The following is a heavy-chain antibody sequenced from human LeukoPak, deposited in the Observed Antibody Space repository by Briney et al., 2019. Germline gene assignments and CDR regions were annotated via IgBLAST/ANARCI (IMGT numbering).Heavy chain of an antibody. D-gene: IGHD2-2*02. V-gene: IGHV4-39*01. CDR2: IYYSGST. J-gene: IGHJ5*02. Sequence: SETLSLTCTVSGGSISSSSYYWVWIRQPPGKGLEWIGSIYYSGSTYYNPSLKSRVTISVETSKNQFSLKLSSVTDADTVVYYCATTGPDCSSTTCYKRWFDPWGQGTLVTVCS. CDR1: GGSISSSSYY. CDR3: ATTGPDCSSTTCYKRWFDP.